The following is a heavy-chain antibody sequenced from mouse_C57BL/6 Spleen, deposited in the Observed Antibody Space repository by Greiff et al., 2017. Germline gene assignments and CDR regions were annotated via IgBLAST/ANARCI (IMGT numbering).Heavy chain of an antibody. V-gene: IGHV1-64*01. J-gene: IGHJ2*01. CDR2: IHPNSGST. CDR3: ATREGYDFGY. D-gene: IGHD2-3*01. Sequence: QVQLQQPGAELVKPGASVKLSCKASGYTFTSYWMHWVKQRPGQGLEWIGMIHPNSGSTNYNEKFKSKATLTVDKSSSTAYMQLSSLTSDDSAVYYCATREGYDFGYWGQGTTVTVSS. CDR1: GYTFTSYW.